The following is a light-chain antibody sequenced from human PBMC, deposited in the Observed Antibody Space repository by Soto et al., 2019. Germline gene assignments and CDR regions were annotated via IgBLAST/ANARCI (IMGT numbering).Light chain of an antibody. V-gene: IGLV2-14*01. Sequence: QSVLTQPASVSGSPGQSISISCTGTSSDVGAYDRVSWYQHHPGKAPKLLIYEVTNRPSGVSTRFSGSKSGNTASLTISGLQAEDEADYYCCSYAGTFTFVFGAGTKLTVL. J-gene: IGLJ1*01. CDR1: SSDVGAYDR. CDR2: EVT. CDR3: CSYAGTFTFV.